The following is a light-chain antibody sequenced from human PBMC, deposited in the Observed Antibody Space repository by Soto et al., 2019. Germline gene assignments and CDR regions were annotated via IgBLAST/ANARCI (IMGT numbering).Light chain of an antibody. CDR1: SSNIGSNY. J-gene: IGLJ2*01. Sequence: QSVLTQPPSASGTPGQRVTIFCSGSSSNIGSNYVYWYQQLPGTAPKLLIHRNNQRPSGVPDRFSGSRSGTSASLAISGLRSEDEADYYCAAWDDSLSGHVAFGGGTKLTVL. V-gene: IGLV1-47*01. CDR2: RNN. CDR3: AAWDDSLSGHVA.